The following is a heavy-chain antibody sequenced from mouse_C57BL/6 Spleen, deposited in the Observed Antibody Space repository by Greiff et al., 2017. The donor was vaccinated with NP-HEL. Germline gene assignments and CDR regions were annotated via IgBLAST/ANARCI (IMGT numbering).Heavy chain of an antibody. Sequence: EVQGVESGGGLVQPKGSLKLSCAASGFTFNTYAMHWVRQAPGKGLEWVARIRSKSSNYATYYADSVKDRFTISRDDSQSMLYLQMNNLKTEDTAMYYCVRGQYYGSSPYYAMDYWGQGTSVTVSS. CDR2: IRSKSSNYAT. CDR3: VRGQYYGSSPYYAMDY. D-gene: IGHD1-1*01. J-gene: IGHJ4*01. CDR1: GFTFNTYA. V-gene: IGHV10-3*01.